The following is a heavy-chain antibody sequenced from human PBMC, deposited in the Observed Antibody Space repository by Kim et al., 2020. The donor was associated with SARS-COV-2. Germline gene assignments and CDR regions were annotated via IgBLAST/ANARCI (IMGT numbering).Heavy chain of an antibody. J-gene: IGHJ4*02. V-gene: IGHV7-4-1*02. CDR3: PRVIWVSYRYTDS. Sequence: ASVKVSCKASGYTFTNYAISWVRQAPGQGLEWMGLINTDTGNPTYAQAFTGRFVFSVDTSVRATYLQISSLNAEDTALYYFPRVIWVSYRYTDSWGQGTL. D-gene: IGHD3-16*02. CDR1: GYTFTNYA. CDR2: INTDTGNP.